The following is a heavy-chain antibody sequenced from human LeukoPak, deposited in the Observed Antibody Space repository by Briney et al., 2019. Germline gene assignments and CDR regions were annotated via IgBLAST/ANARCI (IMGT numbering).Heavy chain of an antibody. CDR3: ARAPDLAEQWLTGTNWFDP. CDR2: INPKSGDP. D-gene: IGHD6-19*01. V-gene: IGHV1-2*06. Sequence: ASVKVSCKASGYTFTDYYMHWVRQAPGLGLEYMGRINPKSGDPNYAQKFLGRVTMTRDTSISTAYMGMRRLTSDDTAVYYCARAPDLAEQWLTGTNWFDPWGQGTLVTVSS. J-gene: IGHJ5*02. CDR1: GYTFTDYY.